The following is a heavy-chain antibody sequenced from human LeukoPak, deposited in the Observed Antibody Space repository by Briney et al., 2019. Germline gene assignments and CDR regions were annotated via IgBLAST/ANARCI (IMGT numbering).Heavy chain of an antibody. CDR3: ARVGTTYGDYVFAY. J-gene: IGHJ4*02. D-gene: IGHD4-17*01. Sequence: GGSLRLSCAASGFSVSSHYMIWVRQAPGKGLEWVSVIYSGGSTYYTDSVKGRFTISRDNSKNTLYLQMNSLRAEDTAVYYCARVGTTYGDYVFAYWGQGTLVTVSS. CDR1: GFSVSSHY. V-gene: IGHV3-66*01. CDR2: IYSGGST.